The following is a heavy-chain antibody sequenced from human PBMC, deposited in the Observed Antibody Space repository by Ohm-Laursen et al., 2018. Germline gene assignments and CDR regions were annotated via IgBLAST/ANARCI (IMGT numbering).Heavy chain of an antibody. J-gene: IGHJ3*02. CDR3: ARDDGSGILRGAFDI. Sequence: ASVKVSCKASGYTFTGYYMHWVRQAPGQGLEWMGWINPNSGGTNYAQKFQGRVTMTRDTSISTAYMELSRLRSDDTAVYYCARDDGSGILRGAFDIWGQGTMVTVSS. CDR2: INPNSGGT. V-gene: IGHV1-2*02. CDR1: GYTFTGYY. D-gene: IGHD3-10*01.